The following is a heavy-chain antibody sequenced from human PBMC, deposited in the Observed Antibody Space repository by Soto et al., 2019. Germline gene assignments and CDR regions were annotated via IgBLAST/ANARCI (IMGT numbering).Heavy chain of an antibody. Sequence: QVQLVQSGAEVKKPGSSVKVSCKASGGTFSSYTISWVRQAPGQGLERMGRIIPILGIANYAQKFQGRVTITADKSTSTAYMELSSLRSEDTAVYYCARVRYYGSGSGADYWGQGTLVTVSS. CDR1: GGTFSSYT. CDR3: ARVRYYGSGSGADY. D-gene: IGHD3-10*01. J-gene: IGHJ4*02. V-gene: IGHV1-69*02. CDR2: IIPILGIA.